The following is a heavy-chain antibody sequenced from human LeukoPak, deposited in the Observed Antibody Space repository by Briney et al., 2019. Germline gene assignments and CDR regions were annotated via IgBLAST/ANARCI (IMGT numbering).Heavy chain of an antibody. J-gene: IGHJ4*02. Sequence: SQTLSLTCAVSGGSIGSGGYSWSWVRQPPGKGLEWIGYIYHSGSTYYNPSLKSRVTISVDRSRNQFSLKLSSVTAADTAVYYCVRVRTGSISDHWGQGILVIVSS. V-gene: IGHV4-30-2*01. D-gene: IGHD2-8*02. CDR3: VRVRTGSISDH. CDR2: IYHSGST. CDR1: GGSIGSGGYS.